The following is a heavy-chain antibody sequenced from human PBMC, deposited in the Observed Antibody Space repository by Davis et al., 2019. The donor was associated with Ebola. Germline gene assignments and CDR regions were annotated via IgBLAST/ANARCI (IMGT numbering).Heavy chain of an antibody. CDR3: ATTMVRGVIISH. Sequence: ASVKVSCKASGYTFTGYYMHWVRQAPGQGLEWMGWINPNSGGTNYAQKFQGRVTMTRDTSISTAYMELSRLRSDDTAVYYCATTMVRGVIISHWGQGTLVTVSS. V-gene: IGHV1-2*02. J-gene: IGHJ4*02. CDR1: GYTFTGYY. CDR2: INPNSGGT. D-gene: IGHD3-10*01.